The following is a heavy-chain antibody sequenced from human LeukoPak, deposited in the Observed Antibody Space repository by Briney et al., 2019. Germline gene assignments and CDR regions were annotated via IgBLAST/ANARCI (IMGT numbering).Heavy chain of an antibody. CDR1: GGSISSSSYY. CDR2: IYYSGST. J-gene: IGHJ5*02. V-gene: IGHV4-39*01. CDR3: ARRYTSSPNWFDP. D-gene: IGHD6-13*01. Sequence: SETLSLTCTVSGGSISSSSYYWGWIRQPPGKGLEWIGSIYYSGSTYYNPSLKSRVTISVDTSKNQFSLKLSSVTAADTALYYCARRYTSSPNWFDPWGQGTLVTVSS.